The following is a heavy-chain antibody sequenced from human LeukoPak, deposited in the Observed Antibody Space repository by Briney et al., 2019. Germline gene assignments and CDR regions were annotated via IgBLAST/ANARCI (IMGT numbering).Heavy chain of an antibody. CDR1: GFTFDDYA. D-gene: IGHD4-17*01. V-gene: IGHV3-9*03. J-gene: IGHJ4*02. CDR3: AKAPLPRVTTGYYFDY. Sequence: GRSLRLSCAASGFTFDDYAMHWVRQAPGKGLEWVSGISWNSGSIGYADSVKGRFTISRDNAKNSLYLQMNSLRAEDMALYYCAKAPLPRVTTGYYFDYWGQGTPVTVSS. CDR2: ISWNSGSI.